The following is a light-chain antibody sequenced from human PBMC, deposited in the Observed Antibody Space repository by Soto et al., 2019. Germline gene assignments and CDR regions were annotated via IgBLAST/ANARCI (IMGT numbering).Light chain of an antibody. CDR2: GAS. J-gene: IGKJ5*01. V-gene: IGKV3D-15*01. CDR1: QSVRTK. Sequence: EIVMTQSPATLSVSPGERATLSCRASQSVRTKLAWYQQKPGQAPRLLIYGASSRATGIPARCSGSGSGTEFTLTISSLQSEDSGVYYCQQYNKWPAEIAFGQGTRLEIK. CDR3: QQYNKWPAEIA.